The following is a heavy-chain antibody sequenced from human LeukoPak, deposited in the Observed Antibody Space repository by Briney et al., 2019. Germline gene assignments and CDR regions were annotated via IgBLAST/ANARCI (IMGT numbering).Heavy chain of an antibody. CDR3: ARRGGRYCSGGSCYRGFDI. CDR1: GFTFSSYW. D-gene: IGHD2-15*01. J-gene: IGHJ3*02. V-gene: IGHV3-7*01. Sequence: PGGSLRLSCAASGFTFSSYWMSWVRQAPGKGLEWVANIKQDGSEKYYVDSVKGRFTISRDNAKNSLYLRMNSLRAEDTAVYYCARRGGRYCSGGSCYRGFDIWGQGTVVTVSS. CDR2: IKQDGSEK.